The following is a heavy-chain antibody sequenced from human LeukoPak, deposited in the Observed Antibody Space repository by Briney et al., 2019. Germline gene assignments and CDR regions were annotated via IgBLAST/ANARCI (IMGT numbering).Heavy chain of an antibody. Sequence: GGSLRLSCAASGFTFSNYAMSWVRQAPGKVLDWVSGISGSGGTTYYADSVKGRFTISRDNSKNTLYLQMNSLRAEDTAVYYCANRGNTVTTLDYWGQGTLVTVSS. D-gene: IGHD4-17*01. J-gene: IGHJ4*02. CDR3: ANRGNTVTTLDY. CDR1: GFTFSNYA. V-gene: IGHV3-23*01. CDR2: ISGSGGTT.